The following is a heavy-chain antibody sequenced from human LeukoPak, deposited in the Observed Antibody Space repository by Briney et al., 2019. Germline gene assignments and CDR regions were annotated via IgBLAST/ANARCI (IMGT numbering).Heavy chain of an antibody. CDR2: MNPNSGNT. V-gene: IGHV1-8*01. CDR3: ASRWMYNWNYNDAFDI. CDR1: GYTFTSYD. Sequence: VKVSCKASGYTFTSYDINWVRQATGQGLEWMGWMNPNSGNTGYAQKFQGRVTMTRNTSIGTAYMELSSLRSEDTAVYYCASRWMYNWNYNDAFDIWGQGTMVTVSS. J-gene: IGHJ3*02. D-gene: IGHD1-7*01.